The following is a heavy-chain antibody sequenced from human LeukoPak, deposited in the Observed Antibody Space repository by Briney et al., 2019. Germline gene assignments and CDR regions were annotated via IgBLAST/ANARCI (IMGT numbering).Heavy chain of an antibody. CDR1: GFTFSSYP. J-gene: IGHJ4*02. CDR2: ISGSGGDT. D-gene: IGHD6-19*01. CDR3: ATSSGWYPKYFDY. V-gene: IGHV3-23*01. Sequence: GGPLRLSCAASGFTFSSYPMSWVRQAPGKGLEWVSAISGSGGDTYYADSVKGRFTISRDNSKNTLYLQMNSLRAEDTALYYCATSSGWYPKYFDYWGQGTLVTVSS.